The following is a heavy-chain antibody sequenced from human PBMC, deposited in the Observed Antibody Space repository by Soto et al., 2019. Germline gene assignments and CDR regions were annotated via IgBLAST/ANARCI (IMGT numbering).Heavy chain of an antibody. V-gene: IGHV4-34*01. CDR3: ARGYYDYIWGSSYPYYYDY. D-gene: IGHD3-16*01. Sequence: PSEARSLTCAGYGGSFSGYYWIGFRQPPWKGLEWIGEINHSGSTNYNPSLKSRVTISVDTSKNQFSLKLSSVTAADTAVYYCARGYYDYIWGSSYPYYYDYRGQGTLVTVSS. CDR1: GGSFSGYY. CDR2: INHSGST. J-gene: IGHJ4*02.